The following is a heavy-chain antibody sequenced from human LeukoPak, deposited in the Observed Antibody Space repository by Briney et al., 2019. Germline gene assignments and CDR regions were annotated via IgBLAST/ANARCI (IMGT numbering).Heavy chain of an antibody. CDR2: IYYSGST. V-gene: IGHV4-39*01. CDR3: ARVRRVAAAGTRGTNFDY. CDR1: GGSISSGGYY. Sequence: SETLSLTCTVSGGSISSGGYYWGWIRQPPGKGLEWIGSIYYSGSTYYNPSLKSRVTISVDTSKNQFSLKLSSVTAADTAVYYCARVRRVAAAGTRGTNFDYWGQGTLVTVSS. J-gene: IGHJ4*02. D-gene: IGHD6-13*01.